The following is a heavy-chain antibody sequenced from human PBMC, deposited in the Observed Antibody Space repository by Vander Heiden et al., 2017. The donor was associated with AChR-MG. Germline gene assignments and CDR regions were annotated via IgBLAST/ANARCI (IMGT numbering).Heavy chain of an antibody. CDR1: GGTFRIYA. CDR2: IIPIFGTA. Sequence: QVQPVQSGAEVRKPGSSVRVSCKAAGGTFRIYAISWVRQAPGQGLEWMGGIIPIFGTANYAQKFQGRVTITADKSTSTAYMELSSLRSEDTAVYYCARAYDFWSGYYTGGFDYWGQGTLVTVSS. J-gene: IGHJ4*02. CDR3: ARAYDFWSGYYTGGFDY. V-gene: IGHV1-69*06. D-gene: IGHD3-3*01.